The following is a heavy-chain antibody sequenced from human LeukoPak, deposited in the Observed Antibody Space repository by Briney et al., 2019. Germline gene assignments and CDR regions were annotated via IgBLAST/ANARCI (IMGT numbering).Heavy chain of an antibody. CDR2: ISSSGSTI. Sequence: PGGSLRLSCAGSGFTFSNYEMVWLRQAPGKGLEWISYISSSGSTIYYADSVKGRFTVSRDDAENSLYLHMSSLRAEDTAVYYCARDRIMVVGPYNWFDPWGQGTPVTVSS. J-gene: IGHJ5*02. CDR3: ARDRIMVVGPYNWFDP. D-gene: IGHD2-15*01. V-gene: IGHV3-48*03. CDR1: GFTFSNYE.